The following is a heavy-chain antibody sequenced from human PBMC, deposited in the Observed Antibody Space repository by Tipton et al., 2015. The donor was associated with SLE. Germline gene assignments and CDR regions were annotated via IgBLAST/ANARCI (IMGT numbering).Heavy chain of an antibody. CDR1: GGSFSGYY. Sequence: LRLSCTVYGGSFSGYYWSWIRQHPGKGLEWIGYIYYSGSTYYNPSLKSRVTISVDTSKNQFSLKLSSVTAADTAVYYCARAGYSSSWYRWFDPWGQGTLVTVSS. CDR3: ARAGYSSSWYRWFDP. J-gene: IGHJ5*02. D-gene: IGHD6-13*01. CDR2: IYYSGST. V-gene: IGHV4-34*01.